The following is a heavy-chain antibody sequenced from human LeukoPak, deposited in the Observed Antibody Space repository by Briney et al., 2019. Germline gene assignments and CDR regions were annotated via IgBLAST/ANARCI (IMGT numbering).Heavy chain of an antibody. CDR1: GFTFSNFG. J-gene: IGHJ4*02. D-gene: IGHD2-21*02. V-gene: IGHV3-30*18. CDR3: AKEMTHSVGFHF. CDR2: ISYDGGDA. Sequence: PGRSLRLSCAASGFTFSNFGMHWVRQAPGKGLEWVALISYDGGDASYADSVKGRFTISRDNSKNTLYLQLNSLRAEDTAFYYCAKEMTHSVGFHFWGQGTLVTVSS.